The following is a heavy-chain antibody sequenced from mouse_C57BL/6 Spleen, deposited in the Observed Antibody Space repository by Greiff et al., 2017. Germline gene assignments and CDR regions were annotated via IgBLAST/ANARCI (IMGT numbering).Heavy chain of an antibody. D-gene: IGHD2-2*01. J-gene: IGHJ4*01. Sequence: EVKLQESGGGLVKPGGSLKLSCAASGFTFSDYGMHWVRQAPEKGLEWVAYISSGSSTIYYADTVKGRFTISRDNAKNTLFLQMTSLRSEDTAMYYCARWGYRDYAMDYWGQGTSVTVSS. CDR1: GFTFSDYG. CDR3: ARWGYRDYAMDY. CDR2: ISSGSSTI. V-gene: IGHV5-17*01.